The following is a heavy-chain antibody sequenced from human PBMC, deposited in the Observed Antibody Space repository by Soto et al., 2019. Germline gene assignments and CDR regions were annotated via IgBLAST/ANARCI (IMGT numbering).Heavy chain of an antibody. CDR1: GLTFSSYA. D-gene: IGHD6-19*01. V-gene: IGHV3-23*01. Sequence: VQLLESGGGLVQPGGSLRLSCAASGLTFSSYAMSWVRQAPGKGLEWVSAISGSGGSTYYADSVKGRFTISRDNSKNTLYLQMNSLRAEDTAVYYCAKSQWLAYDAFDIWGQGTMVTVSS. CDR2: ISGSGGST. CDR3: AKSQWLAYDAFDI. J-gene: IGHJ3*02.